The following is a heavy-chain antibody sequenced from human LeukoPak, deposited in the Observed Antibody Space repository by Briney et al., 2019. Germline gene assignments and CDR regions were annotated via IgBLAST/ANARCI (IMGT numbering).Heavy chain of an antibody. Sequence: PSETLSLTCTVSGGSISSHYWSWIRQPPGKGLEWIGYVYYSGSINYNPSLQSRVTISVETSKNQFSLKLNSVSTADTAVYYCARGGYYFDFWGQGTLVTVSS. CDR2: VYYSGSI. CDR1: GGSISSHY. V-gene: IGHV4-59*11. J-gene: IGHJ4*02. CDR3: ARGGYYFDF. D-gene: IGHD6-13*01.